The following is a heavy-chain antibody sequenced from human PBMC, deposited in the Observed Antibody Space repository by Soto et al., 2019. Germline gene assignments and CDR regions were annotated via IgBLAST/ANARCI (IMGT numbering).Heavy chain of an antibody. CDR2: ISGRGANT. CDR1: GSISTTTP. D-gene: IGHD2-8*02. J-gene: IGHJ3*02. Sequence: GGSLRLSCAASGSISTTTPLSWVRQAPGKGLEWVSTISGRGANTYYADSVKGRFIISRDSSQNTVYLQMNSLTAGDTALYYCAKATATGGGAFDICGQGTMVTVSS. V-gene: IGHV3-23*01. CDR3: AKATATGGGAFDI.